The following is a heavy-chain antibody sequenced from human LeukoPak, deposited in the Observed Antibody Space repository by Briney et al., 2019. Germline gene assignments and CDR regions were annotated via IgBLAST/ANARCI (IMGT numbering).Heavy chain of an antibody. Sequence: GASVKVSCKASGYTFTSYGISWVRQAPGQGLEWMGRISAYNGNTNYAQKPQGRVTMTTDTSTSTAYMELRSLRSDDTAVYYCATSIRDGYNSDYWGQGTLVTVSS. CDR2: ISAYNGNT. CDR1: GYTFTSYG. V-gene: IGHV1-18*01. CDR3: ATSIRDGYNSDY. D-gene: IGHD5-24*01. J-gene: IGHJ4*02.